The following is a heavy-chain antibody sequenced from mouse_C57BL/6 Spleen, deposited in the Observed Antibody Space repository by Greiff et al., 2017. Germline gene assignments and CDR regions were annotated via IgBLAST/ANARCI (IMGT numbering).Heavy chain of an antibody. D-gene: IGHD2-12*01. CDR3: ARRGSTIDAMDY. V-gene: IGHV5-6*02. CDR2: ISSGGSYT. Sequence: EVKLMESGGDLVKPGGSLKLSCAASGFTFSSYGMSWVRQTPDKRLEWVATISSGGSYTYYPDSVKGRFTISRDNAKNTLYLQMSSLKSEDTAMYYCARRGSTIDAMDYWGQGTSVTVSS. CDR1: GFTFSSYG. J-gene: IGHJ4*01.